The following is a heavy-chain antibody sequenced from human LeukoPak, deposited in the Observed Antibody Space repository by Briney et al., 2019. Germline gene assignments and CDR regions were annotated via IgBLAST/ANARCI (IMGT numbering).Heavy chain of an antibody. CDR3: ARDPNSSGWYASYYYYYYMDV. CDR1: GDSISTSNSY. V-gene: IGHV4-39*02. Sequence: SETLSLTCTVSGDSISTSNSYWGWIRQPPGKGLEWIGSIYYSGNTYYNASLKSRVTISVDTSKNQFSLKFTSVTAADTAVHYCARDPNSSGWYASYYYYYYMDVWGKGTTVTVSS. J-gene: IGHJ6*03. D-gene: IGHD6-19*01. CDR2: IYYSGNT.